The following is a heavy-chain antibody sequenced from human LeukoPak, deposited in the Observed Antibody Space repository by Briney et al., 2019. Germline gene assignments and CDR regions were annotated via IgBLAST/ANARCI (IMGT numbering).Heavy chain of an antibody. J-gene: IGHJ3*02. CDR1: GFTFSDYY. CDR3: ARERDYYDSSGLGGDDAFDI. CDR2: ISSSGSTI. Sequence: GGSLRLSCAASGFTFSDYYMSWIRQAPGKGLEWVSYISSSGSTIYYADSVKGRFTISRDNAKNSLYLQMNSLRAEDTAVYYCARERDYYDSSGLGGDDAFDIWGQGTMVTVSS. V-gene: IGHV3-11*01. D-gene: IGHD3-22*01.